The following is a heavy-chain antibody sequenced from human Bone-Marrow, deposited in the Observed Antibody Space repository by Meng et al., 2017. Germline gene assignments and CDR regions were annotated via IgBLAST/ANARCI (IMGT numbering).Heavy chain of an antibody. CDR1: GGSISGTNW. CDR2: IYHSGST. J-gene: IGHJ4*02. D-gene: IGHD5-24*01. Sequence: SETLSLTCAVSGGSISGTNWWSWVRQPPGKGLEWIGEIYHSGSTNYNPSLKSRVTISVDRSENQFSLKLSSVTAADTAVYYCARVGGGRDGYFDYWGQGTLVTVSS. CDR3: ARVGGGRDGYFDY. V-gene: IGHV4-4*02.